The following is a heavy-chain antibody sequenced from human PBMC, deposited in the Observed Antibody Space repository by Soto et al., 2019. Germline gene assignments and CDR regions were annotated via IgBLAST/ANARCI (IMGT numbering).Heavy chain of an antibody. Sequence: GESLKISCKGSGYSFTRYWISGVRRMPGKGLEWMGRIDPSDSYTNYSPSFQGHVTISADKSISTAYLQWSSLKASDTAMYYCASHEGYGDYPGYWGQGISVTVSS. J-gene: IGHJ4*02. CDR3: ASHEGYGDYPGY. CDR1: GYSFTRYW. V-gene: IGHV5-10-1*01. D-gene: IGHD4-17*01. CDR2: IDPSDSYT.